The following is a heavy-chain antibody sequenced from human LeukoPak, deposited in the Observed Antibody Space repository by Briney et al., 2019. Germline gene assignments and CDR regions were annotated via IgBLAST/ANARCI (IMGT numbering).Heavy chain of an antibody. CDR2: ISSSGSTI. CDR3: ARDFRPLWSGYQGIYYFDY. Sequence: GGSLRLSCAASGFTFSSYEMNWVRQAPGKGLEWVSYISSSGSTIYYADFVKGRFTISRDNAKNSLYLQMNSVRAEDTAVYYCARDFRPLWSGYQGIYYFDYWGQGTLVTVSS. J-gene: IGHJ4*02. CDR1: GFTFSSYE. V-gene: IGHV3-48*03. D-gene: IGHD3-3*01.